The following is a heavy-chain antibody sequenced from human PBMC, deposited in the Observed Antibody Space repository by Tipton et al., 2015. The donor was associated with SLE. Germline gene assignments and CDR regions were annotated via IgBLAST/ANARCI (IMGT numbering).Heavy chain of an antibody. CDR3: ARRLQWLPGRWFDP. D-gene: IGHD6-19*01. CDR2: IYYSGST. Sequence: GLVKPSETLSLTCTVSGGSISSSSYYWGWIRQPPGKGLEWIGSIYYSGSTYYNPSLKSRVTISVDTSKNQFSLKLSSVTAADTAVYYCARRLQWLPGRWFDPWGQGTLVTVSS. J-gene: IGHJ5*02. V-gene: IGHV4-39*07. CDR1: GGSISSSSYY.